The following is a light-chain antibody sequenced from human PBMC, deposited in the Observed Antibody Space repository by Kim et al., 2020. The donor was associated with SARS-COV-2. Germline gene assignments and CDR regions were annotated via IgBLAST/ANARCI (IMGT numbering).Light chain of an antibody. CDR1: SLRSYY. J-gene: IGLJ3*02. V-gene: IGLV3-19*01. CDR2: GKN. Sequence: ALGQTVRITCQGVSLRSYYASWYQQKPGQAPVRVIYGKNNRPSGIPDRFAGSSSGNTASLTITGAQAEDEADYYCNSRDSSGNHWVFGGGTQLTVL. CDR3: NSRDSSGNHWV.